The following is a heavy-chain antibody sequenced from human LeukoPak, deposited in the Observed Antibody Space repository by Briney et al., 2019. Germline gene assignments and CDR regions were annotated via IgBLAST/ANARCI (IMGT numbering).Heavy chain of an antibody. CDR3: ARVLPQLLAFDY. CDR1: GYTFTGYY. D-gene: IGHD2-2*01. CDR2: INPNSGGT. V-gene: IGHV1-2*02. J-gene: IGHJ4*02. Sequence: ASVKVSCKASGYTFTGYYMHWVRQAPGQGLEWMGWINPNSGGTNYAQKLQGRVTMTTDTSTSTAYMELRSLRSDDTAVYYCARVLPQLLAFDYWGQGTLVTVSS.